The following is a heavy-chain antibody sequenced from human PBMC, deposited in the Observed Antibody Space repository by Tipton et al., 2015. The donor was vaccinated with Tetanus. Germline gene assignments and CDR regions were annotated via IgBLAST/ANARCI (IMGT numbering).Heavy chain of an antibody. CDR2: INHSGST. D-gene: IGHD3-10*01. CDR3: AIQHYGSGAYYFDY. V-gene: IGHV4-34*01. CDR1: GGSFSGYY. Sequence: TLSLTCAVYGGSFSGYYWSWIRQPPGKGLEWIGEINHSGSTNYNPSLKSRVTISVDTSKNQFSLKLSSVTAADTAVYYCAIQHYGSGAYYFDYWGQGTLVTVSS. J-gene: IGHJ4*02.